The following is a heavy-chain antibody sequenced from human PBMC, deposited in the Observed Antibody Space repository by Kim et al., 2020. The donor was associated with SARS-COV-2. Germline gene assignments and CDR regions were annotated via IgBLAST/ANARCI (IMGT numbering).Heavy chain of an antibody. CDR2: IYSGGST. Sequence: GGSLRLSCAASGFTVSSNYMRWVRQAPGKGLEWVSVIYSGGSTYYADSAKGRFIISRHNSKNTPYFQMNSLRADDTAAHYCVGAYGMDVWGQGTTVTVSS. CDR1: GFTVSSNY. J-gene: IGHJ6*02. V-gene: IGHV3-53*04. D-gene: IGHD3-3*01. CDR3: VGAYGMDV.